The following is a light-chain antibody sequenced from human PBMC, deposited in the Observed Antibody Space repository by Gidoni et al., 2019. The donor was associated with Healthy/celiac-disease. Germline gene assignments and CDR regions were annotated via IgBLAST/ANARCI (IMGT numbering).Light chain of an antibody. CDR1: SSKIGAGYD. J-gene: IGLJ3*02. CDR2: GNS. CDR3: QSYDSSLSGV. Sequence: QSVLTQPPSVSGAPGQRVTISCTGSSSKIGAGYDVHWYQQLPGTAPKLIIYGNSNRPSGVPDRFSGSKSGTSASLAITGLQAEDEADYYCQSYDSSLSGVFGGGTKLTVL. V-gene: IGLV1-40*01.